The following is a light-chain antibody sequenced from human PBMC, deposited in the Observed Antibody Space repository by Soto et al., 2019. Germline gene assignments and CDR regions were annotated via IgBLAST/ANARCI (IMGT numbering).Light chain of an antibody. Sequence: QSVLTQSSSASASLGSSVKLTCTLSSGHSSYIIAWHQQQPGKAPRYLMKLEGSGSYNKGSGVPDRFSRSSSGADRYLTISNLQFEDEADYYCETWDFNTRVFGGGTKLTVL. V-gene: IGLV4-60*02. J-gene: IGLJ3*02. CDR3: ETWDFNTRV. CDR1: SGHSSYI. CDR2: LEGSGSY.